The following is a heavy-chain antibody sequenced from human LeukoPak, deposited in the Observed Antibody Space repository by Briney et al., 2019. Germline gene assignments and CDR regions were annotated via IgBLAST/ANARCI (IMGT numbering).Heavy chain of an antibody. CDR3: ARVRGTTVVTWAFDI. J-gene: IGHJ3*02. Sequence: SETLSLTCTVSGGSISSYYWSWIRQPPGKGLEWIGYIYYSGSTNHNPSLKSRVTISVDTSKNQFSLKLSSVTAADTAVYYCARVRGTTVVTWAFDIWGQGTMVTVSS. V-gene: IGHV4-59*01. D-gene: IGHD4-23*01. CDR2: IYYSGST. CDR1: GGSISSYY.